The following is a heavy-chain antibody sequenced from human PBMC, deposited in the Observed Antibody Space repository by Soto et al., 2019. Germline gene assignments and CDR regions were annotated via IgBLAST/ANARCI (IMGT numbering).Heavy chain of an antibody. CDR3: ARVYYDFWSGYSYYYYYCMDV. CDR1: GFTFSSYG. Sequence: QVQLVESGGGVVQPGRSLRLSCAASGFTFSSYGMHWVRQAPGKGLEWVAVISYAGSNKYYADSVKGRFTISRDNSKNTLYLQMPSLRAEDTAVYYCARVYYDFWSGYSYYYYYCMDVWGQGTTVTVSS. CDR2: ISYAGSNK. V-gene: IGHV3-30*03. D-gene: IGHD3-3*01. J-gene: IGHJ6*02.